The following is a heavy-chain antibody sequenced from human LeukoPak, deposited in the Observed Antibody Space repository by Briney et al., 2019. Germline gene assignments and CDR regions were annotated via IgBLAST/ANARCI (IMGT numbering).Heavy chain of an antibody. CDR1: GYTFTSYD. J-gene: IGHJ6*02. V-gene: IGHV1-18*01. D-gene: IGHD3-22*01. Sequence: ASVKVSCKASGYTFTSYDINWVRQAPGQGLEWMGWISAYNGNTNYAQKLQGRVTMTTDTSTSTAYMELRSLRSDDTAVYYCARGRHYDSSGYDLHYYYYYGMDVWGQGTTVTVSS. CDR3: ARGRHYDSSGYDLHYYYYYGMDV. CDR2: ISAYNGNT.